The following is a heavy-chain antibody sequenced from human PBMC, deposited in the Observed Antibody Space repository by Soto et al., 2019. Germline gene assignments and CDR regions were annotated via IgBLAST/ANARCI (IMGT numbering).Heavy chain of an antibody. CDR3: AREGVSVDALDV. J-gene: IGHJ3*01. Sequence: PGGSLRLSCAVSGFIFSSFEMNWVRQAPGKGLEWVSYISEGGSTIYYADSVKGRFTISRDNARNSLYLQMSSLRAEDTAVYYCAREGVSVDALDVWGQGTMVTVSS. V-gene: IGHV3-48*03. CDR1: GFIFSSFE. CDR2: ISEGGSTI. D-gene: IGHD3-3*01.